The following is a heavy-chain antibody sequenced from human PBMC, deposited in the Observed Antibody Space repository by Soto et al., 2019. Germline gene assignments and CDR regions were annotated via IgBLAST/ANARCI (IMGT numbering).Heavy chain of an antibody. CDR1: GFTVSSNY. V-gene: IGHV3-66*01. J-gene: IGHJ4*02. CDR3: AFRQMRWFGELDY. D-gene: IGHD3-10*01. CDR2: IYSGGST. Sequence: GGSLRLSCAASGFTVSSNYMSWVRQAPGKGLEWVSVIYSGGSTYYADSVKGRFTISRDNSKNTLYLQMNSLRAEDTAVYYCAFRQMRWFGELDYWGQGTLVTVSS.